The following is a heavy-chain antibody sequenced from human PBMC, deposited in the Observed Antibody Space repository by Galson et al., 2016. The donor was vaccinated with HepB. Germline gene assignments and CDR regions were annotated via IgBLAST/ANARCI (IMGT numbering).Heavy chain of an antibody. CDR1: GFTFSSYW. J-gene: IGHJ6*03. CDR2: INTDGSIT. CDR3: ARGCPETTYYYYVDG. V-gene: IGHV3-74*01. Sequence: SLRLSCAASGFTFSSYWMHWVRQAPGKGLVLVSRINTDGSITAYADSVQGRFTITRDNAKNTLYLQIDSLRAEATAVYYCARGCPETTYYYYVDGWGKGTTVAVSS. D-gene: IGHD1-7*01.